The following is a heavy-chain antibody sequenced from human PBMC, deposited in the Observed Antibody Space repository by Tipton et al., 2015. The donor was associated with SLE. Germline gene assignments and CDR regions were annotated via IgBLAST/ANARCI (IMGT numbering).Heavy chain of an antibody. Sequence: QLVQSGAEVKKPGESLRISCQASGYNFNSYWINWVRQTPGKGLEWMGRIEPSDSYIHYSPSFEGHVTISVDKSISIAYLQWSSLKASDTAMYYCARPSEGELPLGPYYFDYWGQGTLVTVSS. V-gene: IGHV5-10-1*01. CDR1: GYNFNSYW. J-gene: IGHJ4*02. CDR2: IEPSDSYI. CDR3: ARPSEGELPLGPYYFDY. D-gene: IGHD1-26*01.